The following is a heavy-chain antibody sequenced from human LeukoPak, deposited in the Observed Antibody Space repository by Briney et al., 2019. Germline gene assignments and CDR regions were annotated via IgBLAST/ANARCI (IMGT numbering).Heavy chain of an antibody. V-gene: IGHV4-4*07. CDR1: SGFVSSYY. CDR2: VYSSGST. Sequence: SETLSLTCTVSSGFVSSYYWSWIRQPAGKGLAWIGRVYSSGSTTYNPSLKSRVTMSVDTSKSQFSLKLNSVTAADTAVYYCARDSGFFASWGQGTLVTVSA. CDR3: ARDSGFFAS. D-gene: IGHD3-10*01. J-gene: IGHJ4*02.